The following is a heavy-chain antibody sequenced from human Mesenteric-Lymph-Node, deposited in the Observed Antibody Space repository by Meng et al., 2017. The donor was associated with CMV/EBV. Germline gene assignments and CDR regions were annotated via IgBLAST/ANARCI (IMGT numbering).Heavy chain of an antibody. D-gene: IGHD3-22*01. V-gene: IGHV3-48*03. CDR1: GFTFSSYE. Sequence: GESLKISCEASGFTFSSYEINWVRQAPGKGLRWLSYISSSGSTIYYADSVKGRFTISRDDAKNSLYLQMNSLRAEDTAVYYCARDYDSSGYYPGYFQHWGQGTLVTVSS. J-gene: IGHJ1*01. CDR3: ARDYDSSGYYPGYFQH. CDR2: ISSSGSTI.